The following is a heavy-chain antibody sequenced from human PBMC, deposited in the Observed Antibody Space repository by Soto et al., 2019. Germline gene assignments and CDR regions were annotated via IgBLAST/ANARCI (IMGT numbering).Heavy chain of an antibody. CDR3: AKDLEPAGLLWFGELSMYYYYGMDV. CDR2: ISGSGDST. J-gene: IGHJ6*02. V-gene: IGHV3-23*01. D-gene: IGHD3-10*01. CDR1: GFTFSSYA. Sequence: GGSLRLSCAASGFTFSSYAMNWVRQVPGKGLEWVSSISGSGDSTYYADSVKGRFTISRDNSKNTLYLQMNSLRAEDTAVYYCAKDLEPAGLLWFGELSMYYYYGMDVWGQGTTVTVSS.